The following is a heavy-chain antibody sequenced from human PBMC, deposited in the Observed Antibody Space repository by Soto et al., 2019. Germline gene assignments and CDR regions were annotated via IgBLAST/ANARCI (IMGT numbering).Heavy chain of an antibody. D-gene: IGHD5-12*01. J-gene: IGHJ2*01. CDR3: ARVAGDGYTSSPVNWYFDL. Sequence: GAPVKVSCKASGGTLSSYGISWVRQAPGQGLEWMGRIISIFDTANYALKFQGRVTITANESTSTAYMELSSLRSEDTAVYYCARVAGDGYTSSPVNWYFDLWGRGTLVTVSS. V-gene: IGHV1-69*13. CDR2: IISIFDTA. CDR1: GGTLSSYG.